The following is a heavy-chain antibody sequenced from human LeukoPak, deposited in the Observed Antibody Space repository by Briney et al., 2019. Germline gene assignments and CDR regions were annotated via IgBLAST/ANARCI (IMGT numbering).Heavy chain of an antibody. Sequence: PGGSLRLSCAASGFTFSSYGMHWVLQAPGKGLEWVTFIRYDGSNKYYAVSVKGRFTISRDNSKDTLDLQMNSLRGEDTAVYYCARDFYYYDSSGYSDYWGQGTLVTVSS. CDR1: GFTFSSYG. J-gene: IGHJ4*02. CDR3: ARDFYYYDSSGYSDY. D-gene: IGHD3-22*01. CDR2: IRYDGSNK. V-gene: IGHV3-30*02.